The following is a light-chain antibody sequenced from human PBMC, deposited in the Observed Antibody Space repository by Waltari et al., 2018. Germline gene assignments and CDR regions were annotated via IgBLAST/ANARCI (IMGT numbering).Light chain of an antibody. CDR3: SSYSSVTNVV. Sequence: QSALTQPASVSGSPGQSITISCTGTSSDVGGHPYVSWYQQPPGEAPKLIIYDVSSRAPGVYPRSSASRSGNTASLTISGLRTEDEAEYYCSSYSSVTNVVFGGGTKLTVL. V-gene: IGLV2-14*01. J-gene: IGLJ2*01. CDR1: SSDVGGHPY. CDR2: DVS.